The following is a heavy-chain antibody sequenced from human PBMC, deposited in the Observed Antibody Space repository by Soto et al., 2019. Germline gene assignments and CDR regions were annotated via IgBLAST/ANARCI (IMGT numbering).Heavy chain of an antibody. CDR1: GFTFDDYA. CDR3: PKDRYSRYDSLSWFDP. CDR2: ISWNSGSI. J-gene: IGHJ5*02. V-gene: IGHV3-9*01. Sequence: PGGSLRLSCAASGFTFDDYAMHWVRQAPGKGLEWVSGISWNSGSIGYADSVKGRFTISRDNAKNSLYLQMNSLRAEDTALYYCPKDRYSRYDSLSWFDPWGQGTLVTVSS. D-gene: IGHD5-12*01.